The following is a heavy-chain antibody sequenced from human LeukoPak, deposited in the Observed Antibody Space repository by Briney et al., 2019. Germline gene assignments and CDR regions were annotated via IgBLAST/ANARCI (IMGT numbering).Heavy chain of an antibody. CDR1: GIAFSNSI. CDR2: MSYDGFSK. Sequence: GGSLRLSCVASGIAFSNSIMHWVRQAPGKGLEWVSAMSYDGFSKYYADSMKGRLTISRDDSKNTVYLQMKSLRPEDTVVYYCAREGHTSGYCGTFDVWGQGTTVAVS. J-gene: IGHJ3*01. V-gene: IGHV3-30*04. CDR3: AREGHTSGYCGTFDV. D-gene: IGHD3-22*01.